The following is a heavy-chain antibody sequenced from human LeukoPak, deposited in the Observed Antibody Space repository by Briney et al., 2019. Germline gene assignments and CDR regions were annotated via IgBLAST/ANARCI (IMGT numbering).Heavy chain of an antibody. CDR1: GGSVSSDSYY. CDR2: IYNSGNT. D-gene: IGHD3-16*01. V-gene: IGHV4-61*01. CDR3: ARDRYALTFDY. Sequence: SETLSLTCTVSGGSVSSDSYYWSWIRQPPGKKLEWIGYIYNSGNTNYNPSLKSQVTMSVDTSKNQFPLKLSSVTAADTAVYYCARDRYALTFDYWGQGTLVTVSS. J-gene: IGHJ4*02.